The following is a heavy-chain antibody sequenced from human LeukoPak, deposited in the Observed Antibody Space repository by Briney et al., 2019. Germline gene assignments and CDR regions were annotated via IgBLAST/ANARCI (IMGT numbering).Heavy chain of an antibody. D-gene: IGHD6-6*01. J-gene: IGHJ3*02. CDR1: GYIFTSYW. V-gene: IGHV5-51*01. Sequence: GESLKISCKGSGYIFTSYWIGWVRQLPGQGLEWMWIIYPGDSDTRYSPSFQGQVTISADKSISTAYLQWSSLKASDTAMCYCARRFPIQQLGAFDIWGQGTMVTVSS. CDR3: ARRFPIQQLGAFDI. CDR2: IYPGDSDT.